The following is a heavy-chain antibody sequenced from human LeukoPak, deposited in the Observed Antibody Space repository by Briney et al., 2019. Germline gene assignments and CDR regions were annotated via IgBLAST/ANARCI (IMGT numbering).Heavy chain of an antibody. CDR2: ISYDGSNK. CDR3: ARAWDSSGYNTPLFDY. V-gene: IGHV3-30*03. CDR1: GFTFSSYA. Sequence: PGRSLRLSCAASGFTFSSYAMHWVRQAPGKGLEWVALISYDGSNKYYADSVKGRFTVSRDNSKNTLFLQMNSLRAEDTAVYYCARAWDSSGYNTPLFDYWGQGTLVTVSS. J-gene: IGHJ4*02. D-gene: IGHD3-22*01.